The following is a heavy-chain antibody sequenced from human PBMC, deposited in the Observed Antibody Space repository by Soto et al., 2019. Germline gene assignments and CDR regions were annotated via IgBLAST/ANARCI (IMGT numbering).Heavy chain of an antibody. CDR2: IIPIFGIG. D-gene: IGHD3-3*01. CDR3: ASSAITLFAVVSLLPHYYSEMDV. Sequence: QVQLVQSGAEVKKPGSSVKVSCKASGGTFNRYAISWVRQAPGQGLEWMGGIIPIFGIGNDAQRFQGRVTISGDDSTGTASVEMSSLRSEDTGVYFCASSAITLFAVVSLLPHYYSEMDVSGQGTKLPVSS. V-gene: IGHV1-69*01. CDR1: GGTFNRYA. J-gene: IGHJ6*02.